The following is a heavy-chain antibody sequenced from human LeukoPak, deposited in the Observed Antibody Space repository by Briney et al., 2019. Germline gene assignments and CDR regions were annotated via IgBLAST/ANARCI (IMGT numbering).Heavy chain of an antibody. CDR2: ISTDGRDT. V-gene: IGHV3-64*01. CDR1: GFTFNTQP. J-gene: IGHJ4*02. D-gene: IGHD3-10*01. Sequence: GGSLRLSCAASGFTFNTQPMHWVRQAPGKELESVSAISTDGRDTYYSNSVKGRFTISRDNSKNTLYLQMGSLTAEDTAVYFCAREWPAGVTDYWGQGTLVTVSS. CDR3: AREWPAGVTDY.